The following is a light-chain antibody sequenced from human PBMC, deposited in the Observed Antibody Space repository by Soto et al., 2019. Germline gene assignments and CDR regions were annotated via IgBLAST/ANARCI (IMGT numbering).Light chain of an antibody. J-gene: IGLJ2*01. CDR3: SSYTSSSTL. V-gene: IGLV2-14*01. CDR1: SSDVGAYNY. Sequence: QSALTQPASVSGSPGQSITISCTEPSSDVGAYNYVSWYQQHPGKAPKLMIYDVSNRPSGVSNRFSGSKSGNTASLTISGLQAEDEADYYCSSYTSSSTLFGGGTKLTVL. CDR2: DVS.